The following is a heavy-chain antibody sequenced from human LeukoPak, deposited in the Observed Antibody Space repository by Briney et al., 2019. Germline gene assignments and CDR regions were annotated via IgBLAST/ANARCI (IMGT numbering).Heavy chain of an antibody. CDR2: IYSGGST. CDR1: GFTVSSNY. Sequence: GGSLRLSCAASGFTVSSNYMSWVRQAPGKGLEWVSVIYSGGSTYYADSVKGRFTISRDNSKNTLYMQMNNLRAEDTAIYYCARQSGWFDVYWGQGTLVTVSS. CDR3: ARQSGWFDVY. V-gene: IGHV3-53*01. D-gene: IGHD3-10*01. J-gene: IGHJ4*02.